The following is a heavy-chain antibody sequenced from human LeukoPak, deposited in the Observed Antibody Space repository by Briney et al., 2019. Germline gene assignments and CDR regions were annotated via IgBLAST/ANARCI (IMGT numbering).Heavy chain of an antibody. V-gene: IGHV5-51*01. Sequence: GESLKISCKGSGYSFASYWIGWVRQMPVKGLEWMGVIYPGDSDTRYSPSFQGQVTISADKSISTAYLQWSSLKASDTAVYYCARYDSSGYIDFWGQGTLVTVSS. CDR2: IYPGDSDT. D-gene: IGHD3-22*01. CDR1: GYSFASYW. CDR3: ARYDSSGYIDF. J-gene: IGHJ4*02.